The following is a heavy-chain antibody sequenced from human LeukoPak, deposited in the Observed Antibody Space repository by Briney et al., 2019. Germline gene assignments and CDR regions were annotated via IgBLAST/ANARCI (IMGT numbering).Heavy chain of an antibody. D-gene: IGHD6-13*01. V-gene: IGHV4-59*01. CDR2: FFYTGSP. J-gene: IGHJ4*02. CDR1: GVSITNYY. Sequence: SETLSLTCIVSGVSITNYYWTWIRQPPGEGLEWIGYFFYTGSPNYNPSLESRVTISVDTSKNQVSLKLTSMTAADTAVYYCATYSTASVGFHYWGRGTLVTVSS. CDR3: ATYSTASVGFHY.